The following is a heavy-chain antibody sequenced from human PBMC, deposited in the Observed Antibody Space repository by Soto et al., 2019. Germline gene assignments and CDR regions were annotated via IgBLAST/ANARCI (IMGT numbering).Heavy chain of an antibody. CDR3: ARDARVAVLDSYGLGY. J-gene: IGHJ4*02. D-gene: IGHD5-18*01. CDR1: GYTFTGYY. CDR2: INPNSGGT. V-gene: IGHV1-2*02. Sequence: GASVKVSCKASGYTFTGYYMHWVRQAPGQGLEWMGWINPNSGGTNYAQKFQGRVTMTRDTSISTAYMELSRLRSDDTAVYYCARDARVAVLDSYGLGYWGQGTLVTVSS.